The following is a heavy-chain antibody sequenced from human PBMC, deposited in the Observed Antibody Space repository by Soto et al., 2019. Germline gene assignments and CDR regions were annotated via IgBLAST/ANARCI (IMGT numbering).Heavy chain of an antibody. CDR3: AHSPGYYYGMDV. Sequence: QITLKESGPTLVKPTQTLTLTCTFSGFSLSTSGVGVGWIRQPPGKALEWLALIYWDDDKRYSPSLKSRLTIXKXXSKNQVVLTMTNMDPVDTATYYCAHSPGYYYGMDVWGQGTTVTVSS. V-gene: IGHV2-5*02. CDR2: IYWDDDK. J-gene: IGHJ6*02. CDR1: GFSLSTSGVG.